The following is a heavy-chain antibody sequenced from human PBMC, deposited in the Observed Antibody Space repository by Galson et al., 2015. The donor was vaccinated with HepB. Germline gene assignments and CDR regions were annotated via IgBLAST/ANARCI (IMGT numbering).Heavy chain of an antibody. CDR1: GDSISSPNYY. J-gene: IGHJ4*02. CDR3: ARDRSSPNLDAEN. D-gene: IGHD3/OR15-3a*01. Sequence: LSLTCAVSGDSISSPNYYWAWIRQSPGKGLEWIATIYYRGNTYYNPSLKDRVSISIDTFRSEFYLKVNSVTAADTAIYYCARDRSSPNLDAENWGQGALVTVSS. CDR2: IYYRGNT. V-gene: IGHV4-39*02.